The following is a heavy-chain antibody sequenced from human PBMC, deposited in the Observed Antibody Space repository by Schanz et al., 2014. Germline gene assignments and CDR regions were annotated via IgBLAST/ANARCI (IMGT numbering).Heavy chain of an antibody. Sequence: VHLVESGGGVVQPGRSLRLSCAASGFTFSIYGMSWVRQAPGKGLEWVSRMIGSGSSVFYADSVKGRFTISRDNSQNTLYLQMDSLRAEDTAVYYCAGGEYQLLYGNWGQGTLVTVSS. J-gene: IGHJ4*02. CDR1: GFTFSIYG. CDR3: AGGEYQLLYGN. CDR2: MIGSGSSV. V-gene: IGHV3-23*04. D-gene: IGHD2-2*02.